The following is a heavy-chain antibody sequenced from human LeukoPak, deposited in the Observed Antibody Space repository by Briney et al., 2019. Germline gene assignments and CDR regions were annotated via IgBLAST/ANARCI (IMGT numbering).Heavy chain of an antibody. Sequence: GGSLRLSCVASGFPFSSYWMTWVRQAPGKGLEWVANIKQDGSKKSYVDSVKGRFTISRDNAKNSLYLQMNSPRAEDTAIYYCTRVGYIDEGIDYWGQGTLVTVSS. V-gene: IGHV3-7*04. J-gene: IGHJ4*02. CDR1: GFPFSSYW. D-gene: IGHD5-24*01. CDR2: IKQDGSKK. CDR3: TRVGYIDEGIDY.